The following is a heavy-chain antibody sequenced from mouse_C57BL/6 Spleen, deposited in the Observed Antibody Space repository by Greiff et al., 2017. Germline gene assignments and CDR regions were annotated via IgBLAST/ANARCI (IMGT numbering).Heavy chain of an antibody. CDR2: ISDGGSYT. J-gene: IGHJ2*01. CDR3: ARENDGSSLDY. Sequence: EVHLVESGGGLVKPGGSLKLSCAASGFTFSSYAMSWVRQTPEKRLEWVATISDGGSYTYYPDNVKGRFTISRDNAKNNLYLQMSHLKSEDTAMYYCARENDGSSLDYWGQGTTLTVSS. D-gene: IGHD1-1*01. CDR1: GFTFSSYA. V-gene: IGHV5-4*01.